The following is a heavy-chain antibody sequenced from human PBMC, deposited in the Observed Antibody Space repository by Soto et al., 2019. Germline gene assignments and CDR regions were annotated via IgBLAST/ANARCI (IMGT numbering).Heavy chain of an antibody. CDR2: IWYDGSKK. CDR3: ARLGGSGGDSIEH. J-gene: IGHJ4*02. Sequence: QVQLVESGGGVVQPGRSLRLSCAASGFPFSKYGIHWVRQAPGKGLEWVAIIWYDGSKKYYGDSVKGRFTISRDNSKDTLFLQMNSLRADDTAMYYCARLGGSGGDSIEHWGQGTLVTVSS. V-gene: IGHV3-33*01. CDR1: GFPFSKYG. D-gene: IGHD3-10*01.